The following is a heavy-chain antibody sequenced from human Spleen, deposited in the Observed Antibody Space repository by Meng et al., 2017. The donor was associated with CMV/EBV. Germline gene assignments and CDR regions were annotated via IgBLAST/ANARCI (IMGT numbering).Heavy chain of an antibody. Sequence: ASVKVSCKASGYTFTSYGISWVRQAPGQGLEWMGWISAYNGNTKYAQKFQGRVTMTTDTSTSTAYMELRSLRSDDTAVYYCARRAGSYSWFDPWGQGTLVTVSS. D-gene: IGHD3-10*01. CDR2: ISAYNGNT. J-gene: IGHJ5*02. CDR1: GYTFTSYG. V-gene: IGHV1-18*01. CDR3: ARRAGSYSWFDP.